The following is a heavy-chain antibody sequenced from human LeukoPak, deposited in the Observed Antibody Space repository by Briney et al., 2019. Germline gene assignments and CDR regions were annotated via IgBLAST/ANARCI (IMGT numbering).Heavy chain of an antibody. D-gene: IGHD1-1*01. CDR2: ISSSSSYI. CDR3: ARDSRNGYYYYYGMDV. CDR1: GFTFSSYS. V-gene: IGHV3-21*01. J-gene: IGHJ6*02. Sequence: PGRSLRLSCAASGFTFSSYSMNWVRQAPGKGPEWVSSISSSSSYIYYADSVKGRFTISRDNAKNSLYLQMNSLRAEDTAVYYCARDSRNGYYYYYGMDVWGQGTTVTVSS.